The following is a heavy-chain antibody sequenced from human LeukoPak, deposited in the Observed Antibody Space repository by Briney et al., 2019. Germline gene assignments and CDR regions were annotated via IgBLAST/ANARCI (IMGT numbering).Heavy chain of an antibody. Sequence: SETLSLTCAVYGGSFSGYYWSWIRQPPGKGLEWIGEINDSGSTNYNPSLKSRVTISVDTSKNQFSLKLSSVTAADTAVYYCARGQTSYYGSGSPSGFDYWGQGTLVTVSS. CDR3: ARGQTSYYGSGSPSGFDY. D-gene: IGHD3-10*01. V-gene: IGHV4-34*01. CDR2: INDSGST. CDR1: GGSFSGYY. J-gene: IGHJ4*02.